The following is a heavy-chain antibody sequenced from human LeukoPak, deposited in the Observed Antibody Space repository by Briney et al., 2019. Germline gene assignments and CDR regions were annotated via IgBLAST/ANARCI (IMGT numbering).Heavy chain of an antibody. D-gene: IGHD6-13*01. CDR2: IYYSGST. CDR3: ARLVVSSWYHEVLRGRDY. J-gene: IGHJ4*02. Sequence: SETLSLTCTVSGGSISPYYWSWIRQPPGKGLEWIGYIYYSGSTKYNPSLESRVTISVDTSKNHFSLNLSSVTAADTAVYYCARLVVSSWYHEVLRGRDYWGQGTLVTVSS. V-gene: IGHV4-59*01. CDR1: GGSISPYY.